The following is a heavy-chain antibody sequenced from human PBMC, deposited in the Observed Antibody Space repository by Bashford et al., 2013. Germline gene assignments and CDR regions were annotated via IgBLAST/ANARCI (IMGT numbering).Heavy chain of an antibody. CDR1: GFTFSDYY. V-gene: IGHV3-11*01. CDR3: ARTYCVSNSCEGGFHYYYGMDV. Sequence: GGSLRLSCAVSGFTFSDYYMSWIRQAPGKGLEWISYIGNSDRTIYYADSVKGRFTISRDNAEKSLYLQMNSLRAEDSAVYYCARTYCVSNSCEGGFHYYYGMDVWGRGTTVTVSS. CDR2: IGNSDRTI. D-gene: IGHD2-2*01. J-gene: IGHJ6*02.